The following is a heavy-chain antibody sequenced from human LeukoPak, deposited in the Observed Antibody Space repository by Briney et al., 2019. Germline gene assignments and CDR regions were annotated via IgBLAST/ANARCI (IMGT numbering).Heavy chain of an antibody. Sequence: GGSLRLSCAASGFTFSTVWMSWVRQPAGKGLEWVANIKQDGSEKYYVDSVKGRFTISRDNAKNSMYLQMNSLRGEDTAVYYCARDPSAGKMDYWGQGTLVTVSS. J-gene: IGHJ4*02. V-gene: IGHV3-7*01. D-gene: IGHD6-13*01. CDR3: ARDPSAGKMDY. CDR2: IKQDGSEK. CDR1: GFTFSTVW.